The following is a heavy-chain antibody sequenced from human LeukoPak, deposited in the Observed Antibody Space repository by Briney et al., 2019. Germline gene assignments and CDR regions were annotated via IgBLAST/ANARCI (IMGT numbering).Heavy chain of an antibody. J-gene: IGHJ4*02. CDR1: EFTFSNYA. Sequence: GGSLRLSCAVSEFTFSNYAMSWVRQTPGTGLEWLSAISPDGIYIYYADSVKGRFTTSRDNSKNTLYLQMNSLRAEDTAVYFCASQRHHRVAVAGSFDYWGQGTLVSVSP. CDR3: ASQRHHRVAVAGSFDY. D-gene: IGHD6-19*01. CDR2: ISPDGIYI. V-gene: IGHV3-23*01.